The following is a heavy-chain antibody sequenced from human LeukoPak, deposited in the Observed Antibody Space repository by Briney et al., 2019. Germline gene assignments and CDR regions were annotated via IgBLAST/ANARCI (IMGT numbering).Heavy chain of an antibody. D-gene: IGHD3-9*01. V-gene: IGHV1-18*04. J-gene: IGHJ6*03. Sequence: GASVKVSCKASGYTFTGYYIHWVRQAPGQGLEWMGWISAHNGNTNYAQKLQGRVTMTTDTSTSTAYMELRSLRSDDTAVYYCARVLRYFDWLSNYYYYYMDVWGKGTTVTISS. CDR1: GYTFTGYY. CDR3: ARVLRYFDWLSNYYYYYMDV. CDR2: ISAHNGNT.